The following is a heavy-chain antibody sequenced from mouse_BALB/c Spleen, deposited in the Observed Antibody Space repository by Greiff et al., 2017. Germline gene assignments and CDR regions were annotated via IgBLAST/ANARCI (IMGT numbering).Heavy chain of an antibody. CDR2: ISSGGSYT. CDR1: GFTFSSYT. J-gene: IGHJ1*01. CDR3: TRENSLLRLQYFDV. Sequence: EVMLVESGGGLVKPGGSLKLSCAASGFTFSSYTMSWVRQTPEKRLEWVATISSGGSYTYYPDSVKGRFTISRDNAKNTLYLQMSSLKSEDTAMYYCTRENSLLRLQYFDVWGAGTTVTVSS. D-gene: IGHD1-2*01. V-gene: IGHV5-6-4*01.